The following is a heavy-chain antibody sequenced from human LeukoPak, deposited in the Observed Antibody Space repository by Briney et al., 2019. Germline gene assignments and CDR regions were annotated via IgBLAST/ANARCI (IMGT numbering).Heavy chain of an antibody. J-gene: IGHJ4*02. D-gene: IGHD2-8*01. CDR1: GGSISSSSYY. CDR2: IYYSGST. Sequence: SETLSLTCTVSGGSISSSSYYWGWIRQPPGKGLEWIGSIYYSGSTYHNPSLKSRITISVDTSKNQFPLKLSSVTAADTAVYYCASKPKGYCTNGVCYSVFDYWGQGTLVTVSS. CDR3: ASKPKGYCTNGVCYSVFDY. V-gene: IGHV4-39*01.